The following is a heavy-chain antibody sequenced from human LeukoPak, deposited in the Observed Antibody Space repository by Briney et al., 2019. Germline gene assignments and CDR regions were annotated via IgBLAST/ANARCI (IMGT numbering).Heavy chain of an antibody. Sequence: PGGSLRLSCAASGFTFSSYSMNWVRQAPGKGLEWVSSISSSSSYIYYADSVKGRFTISRDNAKNSLYLQMNSLRAEDTAVYYCASPEYYDFWSAMYWGQGTLVTVSS. CDR1: GFTFSSYS. J-gene: IGHJ4*02. D-gene: IGHD3-3*01. CDR3: ASPEYYDFWSAMY. CDR2: ISSSSSYI. V-gene: IGHV3-21*01.